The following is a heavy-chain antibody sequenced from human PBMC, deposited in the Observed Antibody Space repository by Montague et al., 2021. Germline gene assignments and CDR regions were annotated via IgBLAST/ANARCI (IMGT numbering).Heavy chain of an antibody. Sequence: SETLSLTCTVSGGSISSSSYYWGWIRQPPGKGLEWIGSIYYSGSTYYNPSLKSRLTISVDTSKNQFSLKPSSVTAADAAVYYCARHPVMPVAGTGQYYFDYWGQGTLVTVSS. CDR1: GGSISSSSYY. J-gene: IGHJ4*02. D-gene: IGHD6-19*01. CDR2: IYYSGST. V-gene: IGHV4-39*01. CDR3: ARHPVMPVAGTGQYYFDY.